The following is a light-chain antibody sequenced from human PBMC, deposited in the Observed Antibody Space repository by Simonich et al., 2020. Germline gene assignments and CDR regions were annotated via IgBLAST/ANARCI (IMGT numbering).Light chain of an antibody. J-gene: IGLJ3*02. CDR3: QTWGTGINWV. V-gene: IGLV4-69*01. CDR1: SGHSSYA. Sequence: KLTCTLSSGHSSYAIAWHQQQPEKGPRYLMKLNSDGSHSKGDGIPDRFSGSSSGAERYLTISSLQSEDEADYYCQTWGTGINWVFGGGTKLTVL. CDR2: LNSDGSH.